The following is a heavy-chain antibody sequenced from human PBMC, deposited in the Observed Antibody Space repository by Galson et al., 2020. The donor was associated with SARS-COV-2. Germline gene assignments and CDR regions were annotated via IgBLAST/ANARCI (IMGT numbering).Heavy chain of an antibody. CDR1: GFTFGDYA. D-gene: IGHD3-3*01. V-gene: IGHV3-49*04. Sequence: GESLKISCTASGFTFGDYAMSWVRQAPGKGLELVGFIRSKAYGGKTEYAASVKGRFTISRDDSKSIAYLQMNSLKTEDTAVYYCTRDGYYDFWSGSTSDYGMDVWGQGTTVTVSS. CDR2: IRSKAYGGKT. J-gene: IGHJ6*02. CDR3: TRDGYYDFWSGSTSDYGMDV.